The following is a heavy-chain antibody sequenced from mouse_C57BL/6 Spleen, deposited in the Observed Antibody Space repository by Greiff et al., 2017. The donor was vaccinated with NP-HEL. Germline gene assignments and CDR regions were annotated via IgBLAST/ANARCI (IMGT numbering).Heavy chain of an antibody. Sequence: QVQLQQPGAELVRPGSSVKLSCKASGYTFTSYWMHWVKQRPIQGLEWIGNIDPSDSETHYNQKFKDKATLTVDKSSSTAYMQLSSLTSEDSAVDYCARGRQLRLLDYWGQGTSVTVSS. CDR2: IDPSDSET. CDR3: ARGRQLRLLDY. J-gene: IGHJ4*01. D-gene: IGHD3-2*02. V-gene: IGHV1-52*01. CDR1: GYTFTSYW.